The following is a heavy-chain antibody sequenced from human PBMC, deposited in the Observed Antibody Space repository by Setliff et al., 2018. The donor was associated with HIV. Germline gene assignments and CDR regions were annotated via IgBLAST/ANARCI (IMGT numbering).Heavy chain of an antibody. CDR1: GCSISSGSYY. V-gene: IGHV4-39*07. Sequence: SETLSLTCTVSGCSISSGSYYWGWSRQPPEKGLEWIGTMFYSGSTYYNPSLKSRVTISADTSKNQFSLKVNSVTAADTALYSCARGLRFGDPRRGKKFDPWGQGTLVTVSS. J-gene: IGHJ5*02. CDR2: MFYSGST. CDR3: ARGLRFGDPRRGKKFDP. D-gene: IGHD3-10*01.